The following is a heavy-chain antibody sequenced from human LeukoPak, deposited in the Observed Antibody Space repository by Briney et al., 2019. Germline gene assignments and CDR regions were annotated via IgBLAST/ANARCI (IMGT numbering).Heavy chain of an antibody. Sequence: GGSLRLSCAASGFSFSTYAMTWVRQAPGKGLEWVSTFGSGGGTYYADSVRGRFTISKDNSKNTLYLQLNSLSAEDTALYYCAKVVAPSTTRNLDYSGQGTLVIVSS. CDR3: AKVVAPSTTRNLDY. CDR1: GFSFSTYA. D-gene: IGHD2-2*01. CDR2: FGSGGGT. J-gene: IGHJ4*02. V-gene: IGHV3-23*01.